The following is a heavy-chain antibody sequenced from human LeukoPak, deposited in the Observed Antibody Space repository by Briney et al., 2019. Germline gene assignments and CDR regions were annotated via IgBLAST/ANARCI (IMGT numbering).Heavy chain of an antibody. D-gene: IGHD2-15*01. CDR2: INTNTGNP. V-gene: IGHV7-4-1*02. CDR3: ARDRRGTRYCSGGSCYGNFQH. Sequence: ASVKVSCKASGYTFTSYAMNWVRQAPGQGLEWMGWINTNTGNPTYAQGFTGRFVFSLDTSVSTAYLQISSLKAEDTAVYYCARDRRGTRYCSGGSCYGNFQHWGQGTLVTVSS. CDR1: GYTFTSYA. J-gene: IGHJ1*01.